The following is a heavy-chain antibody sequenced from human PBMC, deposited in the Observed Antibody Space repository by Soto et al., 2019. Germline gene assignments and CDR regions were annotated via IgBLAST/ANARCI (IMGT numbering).Heavy chain of an antibody. CDR2: ISAYNGNT. CDR3: ARDRDYYGSSNWFDP. J-gene: IGHJ5*02. V-gene: IGHV1-18*01. CDR1: GHTFTSYG. Sequence: GASVKVSCTASGHTFTSYGISWVRQAPGQGLEWMGWISAYNGNTNYAQKLQGRVTMTTDTSTSTAYMELRSLRSDDTAVYYCARDRDYYGSSNWFDPWGQGTLVTVSS. D-gene: IGHD3-10*01.